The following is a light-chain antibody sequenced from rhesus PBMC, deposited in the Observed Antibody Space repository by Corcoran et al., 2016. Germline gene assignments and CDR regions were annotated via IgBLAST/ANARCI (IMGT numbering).Light chain of an antibody. V-gene: IGKV3S9*01. Sequence: EIVMTQSPATLSLSPGERATLSCRASQSVSSYVAWYQQKPGQAPRLLIAVASSRATGIPARFSGSGAGTDFTLILSSREPEHVGVYYCQQYTDWRTFGQGTKVEIK. CDR3: QQYTDWRT. CDR2: VAS. J-gene: IGKJ1*01. CDR1: QSVSSY.